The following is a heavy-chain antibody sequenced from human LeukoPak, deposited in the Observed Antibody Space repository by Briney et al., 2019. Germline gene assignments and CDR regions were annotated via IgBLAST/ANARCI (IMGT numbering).Heavy chain of an antibody. J-gene: IGHJ5*01. CDR3: ARDRGGFDS. Sequence: SQTLSLTCNISGDSVSSHTAAWNWIRQSPSRGLEWLGRTYYRSTWSTDYAVSVQSRITINPDTSRNHFSLQLSSVTPEDTAVYYCARDRGGFDSWGQGTLVTVSS. CDR2: TYYRSTWST. V-gene: IGHV6-1*01. CDR1: GDSVSSHTAA. D-gene: IGHD3-10*01.